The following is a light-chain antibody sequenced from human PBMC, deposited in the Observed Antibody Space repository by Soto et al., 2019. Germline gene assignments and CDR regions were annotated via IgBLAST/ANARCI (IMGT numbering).Light chain of an antibody. CDR2: DVS. Sequence: QSALTQPASVSGSPGQSITISCTGTTSDIGGHNYVSWYQQHPGKAPKLMIYDVSYRPSGVSDRFSGSKSGNTASLTISGLQAEDEADYYCSSYATSGTPYVFATGTKLTV. V-gene: IGLV2-14*01. CDR1: TSDIGGHNY. J-gene: IGLJ1*01. CDR3: SSYATSGTPYV.